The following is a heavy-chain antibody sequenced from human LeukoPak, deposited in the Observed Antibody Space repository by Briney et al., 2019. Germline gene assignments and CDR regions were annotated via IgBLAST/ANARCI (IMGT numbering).Heavy chain of an antibody. CDR2: ISYDGSNE. CDR1: GFTFSSYA. D-gene: IGHD5-18*01. J-gene: IGHJ4*02. V-gene: IGHV3-30*04. Sequence: PGGSLRLSCAASGFTFSSYAMHWVRQAPGKGLEWVAVISYDGSNEYYADSVKGRFTISRDNSKNTLYLLMNSLRAEDTAVYYCAREVYGYSYGYHYWGQGTLVTVSS. CDR3: AREVYGYSYGYHY.